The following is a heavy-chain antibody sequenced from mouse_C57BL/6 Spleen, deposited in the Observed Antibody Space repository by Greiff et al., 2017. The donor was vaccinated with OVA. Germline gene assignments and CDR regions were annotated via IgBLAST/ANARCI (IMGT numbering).Heavy chain of an antibody. CDR1: GYAFSSSW. CDR3: AREGYYDYDGAWFAY. Sequence: QVQLQQSGPELVKPGASVKISCKASGYAFSSSWMNWVKQRPGKGLEWIGRIYPGDGDTNYNGKFKGKATLTADKSSSTAYMQLSSLTSEDSAVYICAREGYYDYDGAWFAYWGQGTLVTVSA. J-gene: IGHJ3*01. V-gene: IGHV1-82*01. D-gene: IGHD2-4*01. CDR2: IYPGDGDT.